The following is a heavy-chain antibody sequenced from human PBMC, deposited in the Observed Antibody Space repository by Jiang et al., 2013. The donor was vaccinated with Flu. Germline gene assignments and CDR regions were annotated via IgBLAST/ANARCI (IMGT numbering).Heavy chain of an antibody. Sequence: VQLVESGGDLVQPGGSLRLSCAASGFTFSSYWMSWVRLAPGKGLEWVANIKQDGSDKNHVDSVKGWFTISRDNAKSSLYLQMNSLRADDTAVYYCARDDTWKLDYWGQGILVTVSS. J-gene: IGHJ4*02. CDR3: ARDDTWKLDY. CDR1: GFTFSSYW. D-gene: IGHD1-1*01. V-gene: IGHV3-7*03. CDR2: IKQDGSDK.